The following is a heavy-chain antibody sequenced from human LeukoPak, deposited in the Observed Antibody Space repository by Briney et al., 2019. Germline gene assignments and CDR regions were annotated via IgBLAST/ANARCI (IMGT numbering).Heavy chain of an antibody. CDR1: GFTVSSYA. Sequence: SLRLSCAASGFTVSSYAMRSVRPAPGKGLEWGSAISGSGGSTYYAHSVKGRFTISRDNSKNTLYLQMNSLRAEDTAVYYCVKGRKGQYAYFDYWGQGTLVTVSS. V-gene: IGHV3-23*01. J-gene: IGHJ4*02. CDR3: VKGRKGQYAYFDY. CDR2: ISGSGGST.